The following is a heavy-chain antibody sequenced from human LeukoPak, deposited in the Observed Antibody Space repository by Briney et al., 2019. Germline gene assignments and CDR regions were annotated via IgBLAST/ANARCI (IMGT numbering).Heavy chain of an antibody. CDR2: ISSSSSYI. D-gene: IGHD3-22*01. J-gene: IGHJ3*02. Sequence: GGSLRLSCAASGFTFSSYSMNWVRQAPGKGLEWVSSISSSSSYIYYADSVKGRFTISRDNAKNSLYLQMNSLRADDTAVYYCARERSGLDAFDIWGQGTMVTVSS. CDR3: ARERSGLDAFDI. CDR1: GFTFSSYS. V-gene: IGHV3-21*04.